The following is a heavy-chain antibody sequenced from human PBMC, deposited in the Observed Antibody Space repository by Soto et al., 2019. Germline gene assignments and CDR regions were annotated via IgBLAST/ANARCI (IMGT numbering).Heavy chain of an antibody. D-gene: IGHD5-18*01. CDR1: GFTCTSYW. J-gene: IGHJ4*02. CDR3: ARLDSYGLFDY. V-gene: IGHV5-51*01. CDR2: IYPGDSDT. Sequence: LKLCGAAAGFTCTSYWMGWVRQMPGKGLEWMGIIYPGDSDTRYSPSFQGQVTISADKSISTAYLQWSSLKASDTAMYYCARLDSYGLFDYWGQGTLVTVSS.